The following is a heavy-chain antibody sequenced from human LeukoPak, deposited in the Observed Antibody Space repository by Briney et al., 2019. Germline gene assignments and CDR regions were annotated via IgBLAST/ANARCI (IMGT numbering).Heavy chain of an antibody. CDR3: ARGGGYSILTGYPLDY. J-gene: IGHJ4*02. V-gene: IGHV1-18*01. D-gene: IGHD3-9*01. Sequence: GASVKVSCKASDYTFTSYGISWVRQAPGQGLEWMGWISAYNGNTNYAQKLQGRVTMTTDTSTSTAYMELRSLRSDDTAVFYCARGGGYSILTGYPLDYWGRGTLVTVSS. CDR1: DYTFTSYG. CDR2: ISAYNGNT.